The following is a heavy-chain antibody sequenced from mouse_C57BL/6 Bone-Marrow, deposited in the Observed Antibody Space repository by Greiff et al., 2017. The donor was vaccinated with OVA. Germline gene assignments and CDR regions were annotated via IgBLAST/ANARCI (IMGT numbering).Heavy chain of an antibody. CDR3: ARRGFITTVVAHFDY. J-gene: IGHJ2*01. D-gene: IGHD1-1*01. CDR2: IYPGSGST. V-gene: IGHV1-55*01. CDR1: GYTFTSYW. Sequence: QVQLKQPGAELVKPGASVKMSCKASGYTFTSYWITWVKQRPGQGLEWIGDIYPGSGSTNYNEKFKSKATLTVDTSSSTAYMQLSSLTSEDSAVYYCARRGFITTVVAHFDYWGKGTTLTVSS.